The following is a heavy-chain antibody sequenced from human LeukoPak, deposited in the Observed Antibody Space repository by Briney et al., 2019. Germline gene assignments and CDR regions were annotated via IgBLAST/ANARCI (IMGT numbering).Heavy chain of an antibody. CDR2: ISGSGGST. CDR3: AKDLRYGRPSGPFDY. CDR1: GFTFSSYA. D-gene: IGHD3-10*01. Sequence: PAGGSLRLSCAASGFTFSSYAMSWVRQAPGKGLEWVSAISGSGGSTYYADSVKGRFTISRDNSKNTLYLQMNSLRAEDTAVYYCAKDLRYGRPSGPFDYWGQGTLVTVSS. J-gene: IGHJ4*02. V-gene: IGHV3-23*01.